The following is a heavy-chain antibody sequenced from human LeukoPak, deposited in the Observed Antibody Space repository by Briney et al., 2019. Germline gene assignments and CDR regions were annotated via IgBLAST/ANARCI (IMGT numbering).Heavy chain of an antibody. J-gene: IGHJ6*03. Sequence: ASVKVSCKAPGGTFSSYAISWVRQAPGQGLEWMGGIIPIFGTANYAQKFQGRVTITTDESTSTAYMELSSLRSEDTAVYYCARVAGYYYYYYMDVWGKGTTVTVSS. CDR1: GGTFSSYA. CDR3: ARVAGYYYYYYMDV. D-gene: IGHD3-10*01. V-gene: IGHV1-69*05. CDR2: IIPIFGTA.